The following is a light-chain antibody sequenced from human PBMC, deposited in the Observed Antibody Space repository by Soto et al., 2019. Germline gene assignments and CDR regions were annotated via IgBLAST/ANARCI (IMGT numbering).Light chain of an antibody. CDR3: QSYDSRLSGHVV. Sequence: QPVLTQPPSVSGAPGQRVTISCTGSSSNIGAGYDVHWYQQLPGTAPKLLIYDNSNRPSGVPDRFSGSKSGTSASLAITGLQAEDEADYYCQSYDSRLSGHVVFGGGTKLTVL. V-gene: IGLV1-40*01. J-gene: IGLJ2*01. CDR1: SSNIGAGYD. CDR2: DNS.